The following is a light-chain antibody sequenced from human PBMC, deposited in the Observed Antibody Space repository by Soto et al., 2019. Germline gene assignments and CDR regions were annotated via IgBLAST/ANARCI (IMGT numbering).Light chain of an antibody. V-gene: IGKV3-15*01. CDR2: GAS. J-gene: IGKJ4*01. Sequence: EIVMTQSPATLSVSPRERATLSCRASQSISITLAWYQQKPGQAPRLLIYGASNRATDIPARFSGSGSGTEFTLTISGLQSEDFAVYYCQQYNNWPRTFGGGTKVEI. CDR1: QSISIT. CDR3: QQYNNWPRT.